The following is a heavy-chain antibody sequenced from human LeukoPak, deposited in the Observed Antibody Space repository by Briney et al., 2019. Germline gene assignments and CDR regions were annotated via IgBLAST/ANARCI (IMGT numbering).Heavy chain of an antibody. CDR2: INQDGSEI. Sequence: GGSLRLSCAASGFTFSSYSMNWVRQAPGKGLEWVANINQDGSEIYYVDSVKGRFTISRDNAKSSLYLRMNSLRADDTAVYYCARDWVRSSCTDWGQGTLVTVSS. D-gene: IGHD6-13*01. CDR1: GFTFSSYS. V-gene: IGHV3-7*01. CDR3: ARDWVRSSCTD. J-gene: IGHJ4*02.